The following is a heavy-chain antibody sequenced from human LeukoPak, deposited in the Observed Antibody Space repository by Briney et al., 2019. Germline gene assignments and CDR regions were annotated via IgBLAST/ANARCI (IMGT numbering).Heavy chain of an antibody. CDR1: GFTFSSYA. V-gene: IGHV3-23*01. CDR2: ISGSGGST. D-gene: IGHD3-10*01. J-gene: IGHJ4*02. Sequence: GGSLRLSCAASGFTFSSYAMSWVRQAPGKGLEWVSAISGSGGSTYYADSVKGRFTISRDNSRNTLYLQMNSLRAEDTAVYYCAKRHYYGSGSPDYWGQGTLVTVSS. CDR3: AKRHYYGSGSPDY.